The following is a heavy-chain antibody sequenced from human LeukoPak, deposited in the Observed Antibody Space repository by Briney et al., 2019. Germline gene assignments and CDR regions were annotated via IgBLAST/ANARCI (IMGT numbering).Heavy chain of an antibody. J-gene: IGHJ5*02. CDR1: GGTFSSYA. CDR3: ARDSGFGLIAARPFDP. CDR2: IIPIFGTA. V-gene: IGHV1-69*05. D-gene: IGHD6-6*01. Sequence: VASVKVSCKASGGTFSSYAISWARQAPGQGLEWMGGIIPIFGTANYAQKFQGRVTITTDESTSTAYMELSSLRSEDTAVYYCARDSGFGLIAARPFDPWGQGTLVTVSS.